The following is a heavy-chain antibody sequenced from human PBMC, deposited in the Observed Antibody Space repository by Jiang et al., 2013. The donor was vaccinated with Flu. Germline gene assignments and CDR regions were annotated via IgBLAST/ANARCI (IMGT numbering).Heavy chain of an antibody. J-gene: IGHJ4*02. V-gene: IGHV3-7*01. D-gene: IGHD3/OR15-3a*01. Sequence: GSVKGRFTISRDNAKNSLYLQMNSLRVEDTAVYYCARKGLPDYWGQGTLVTVSS. CDR3: ARKGLPDY.